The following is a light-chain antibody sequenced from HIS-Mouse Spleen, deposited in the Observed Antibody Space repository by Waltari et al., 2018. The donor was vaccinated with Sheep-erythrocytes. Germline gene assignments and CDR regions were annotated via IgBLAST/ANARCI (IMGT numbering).Light chain of an antibody. J-gene: IGLJ3*02. CDR2: EGS. Sequence: QSALTQPRSVSGSPGQSLTISCTGTSSDVGSYNLVSWYQTHPGKAPKLMIYEGSKRPSGVSNRVSGSKSGNTASLTISGLQAEDEADYYCCSYAGSSTPWVFGGGTKLTVL. CDR3: CSYAGSSTPWV. V-gene: IGLV2-23*01. CDR1: SSDVGSYNL.